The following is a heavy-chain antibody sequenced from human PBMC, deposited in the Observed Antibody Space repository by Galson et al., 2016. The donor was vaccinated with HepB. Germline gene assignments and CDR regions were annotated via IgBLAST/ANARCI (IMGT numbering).Heavy chain of an antibody. CDR1: GFTVSSHY. Sequence: SLRLSCAASGFTVSSHYMSWVRQAPGKGLEWVSVIYSGGKTYYTDSVKGRFTISRDNFKNTLYLQMNSLRAADPSVYSCARDREGIDATTNLGLGYYYYYYMDDWGKGTTVAVS. CDR2: IYSGGKT. D-gene: IGHD1-26*01. CDR3: ARDREGIDATTNLGLGYYYYYYMDD. V-gene: IGHV3-53*01. J-gene: IGHJ6*03.